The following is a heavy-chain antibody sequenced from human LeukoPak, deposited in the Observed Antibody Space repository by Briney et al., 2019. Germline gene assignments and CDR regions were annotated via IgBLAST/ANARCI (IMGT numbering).Heavy chain of an antibody. CDR2: ISGSSDYT. CDR3: AKDRPNYYGSNGHYYTRDGDY. D-gene: IGHD3-22*01. J-gene: IGHJ4*02. CDR1: GFIFSNYA. Sequence: GGSLRLSCAASGFIFSNYAMSWVRQTPGKGLEWVSSISGSSDYTFYEDSVKGRFTISRDNSKNTLYLQMNSLRAEDTAIYYCAKDRPNYYGSNGHYYTRDGDYWGQGTLVTVSS. V-gene: IGHV3-23*01.